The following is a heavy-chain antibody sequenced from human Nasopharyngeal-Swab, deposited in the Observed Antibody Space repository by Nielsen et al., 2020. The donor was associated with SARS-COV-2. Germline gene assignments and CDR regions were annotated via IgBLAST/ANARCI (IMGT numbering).Heavy chain of an antibody. Sequence: SETLSLTCTVSGGSVSSGGYYWSWIRQHPGKGLEWIGYIYYSGSTYYNPSLKSRVTISIDTSKNQFSLNLSSVTAADTAVYYCARDSHGSGSYYYYYYYYGMDVWGQGTTVTVSS. D-gene: IGHD3-10*01. J-gene: IGHJ6*02. CDR2: IYYSGST. V-gene: IGHV4-31*03. CDR3: ARDSHGSGSYYYYYYYYGMDV. CDR1: GGSVSSGGYY.